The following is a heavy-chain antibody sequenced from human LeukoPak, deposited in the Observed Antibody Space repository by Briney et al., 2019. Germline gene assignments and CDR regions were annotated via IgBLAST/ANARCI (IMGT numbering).Heavy chain of an antibody. CDR3: ARSILPAANAIDY. J-gene: IGHJ4*02. V-gene: IGHV3-11*04. CDR2: MSSSGSTI. D-gene: IGHD2-2*01. Sequence: GGSLRLPCAASGFTFSDYYMNWIRQAPGKGLEWISYMSSSGSTISYADSVTGRFTVSRDNAKNSLYLQMDSLRAEDTAVYYCARSILPAANAIDYWGQGTLVTVSS. CDR1: GFTFSDYY.